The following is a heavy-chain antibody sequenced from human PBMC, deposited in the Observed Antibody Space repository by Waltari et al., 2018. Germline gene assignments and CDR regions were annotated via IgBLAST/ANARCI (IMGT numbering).Heavy chain of an antibody. Sequence: QLQLQESGPGLVTPSETLSLTCTVSGGSISSSSYYWGWIRQPPGKGLEWIGSIYYSGRTYYNPSLKSRVTISVDTSKNQFSLKLSSVTAADTAVYYCASYSSGWYLVAFDIWGQGTMVTVSS. CDR2: IYYSGRT. J-gene: IGHJ3*02. D-gene: IGHD6-19*01. CDR1: GGSISSSSYY. CDR3: ASYSSGWYLVAFDI. V-gene: IGHV4-39*01.